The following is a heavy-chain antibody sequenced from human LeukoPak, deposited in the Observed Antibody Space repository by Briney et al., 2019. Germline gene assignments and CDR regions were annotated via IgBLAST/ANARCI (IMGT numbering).Heavy chain of an antibody. D-gene: IGHD2-15*01. CDR1: GFTFNSYA. CDR2: IWYDGSNK. J-gene: IGHJ6*03. CDR3: ARARGWQPNFYYYYMDV. V-gene: IGHV3-33*07. Sequence: GGSLRLSCIPSGFTFNSYAMFWVRQAPGKGLEWVSLIWYDGSNKYYADSVKGRFTISRDNSKNTLFLQMNSLRAEDTAVYYCARARGWQPNFYYYYMDVWGTGTTVTVSS.